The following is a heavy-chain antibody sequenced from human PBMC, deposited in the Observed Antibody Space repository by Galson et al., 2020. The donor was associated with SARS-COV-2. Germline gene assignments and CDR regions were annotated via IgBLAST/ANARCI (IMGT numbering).Heavy chain of an antibody. V-gene: IGHV3-11*06. Sequence: GGSLRLSCVASGFSFRDYYMSWVRQAPGTGLEWLSHISGRQNYQNHADSVKGRFFVSRDNAKNSLYLQMDSLRVEDTAVYYCVRGSIPVATPLDIWGQGTQVTVSS. CDR1: GFSFRDYY. D-gene: IGHD2-15*01. J-gene: IGHJ4*02. CDR3: VRGSIPVATPLDI. CDR2: ISGRQNYQ.